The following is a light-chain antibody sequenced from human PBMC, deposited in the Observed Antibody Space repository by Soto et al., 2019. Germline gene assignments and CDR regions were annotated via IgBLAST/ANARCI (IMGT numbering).Light chain of an antibody. CDR2: DVS. CDR3: CSYAGSYTVV. Sequence: QSALTQPRSVSGSPGQSVTISCTGTSSDVGGYNYVSWYQQHPGKAPKLMIYDVSKRPSGVPDRFSGSKSGNTASLTISGLQDEDEDDYYCCSYAGSYTVVFGRGTKLTVL. J-gene: IGLJ2*01. CDR1: SSDVGGYNY. V-gene: IGLV2-11*01.